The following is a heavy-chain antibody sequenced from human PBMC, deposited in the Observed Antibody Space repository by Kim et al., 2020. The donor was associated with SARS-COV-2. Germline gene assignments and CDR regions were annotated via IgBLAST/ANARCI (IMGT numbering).Heavy chain of an antibody. J-gene: IGHJ4*02. V-gene: IGHV3-23*01. Sequence: VEGRFTISSDNSRKKLNLQMNSLKVEDTAVYYCAKCMSWFSDEKFYFDNWGQGTLVTVSS. CDR3: AKCMSWFSDEKFYFDN. D-gene: IGHD2-21*01.